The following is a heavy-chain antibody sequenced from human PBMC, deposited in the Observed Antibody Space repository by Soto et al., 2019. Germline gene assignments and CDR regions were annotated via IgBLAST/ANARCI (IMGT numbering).Heavy chain of an antibody. CDR2: ISAYNGDT. Sequence: QVQLVQSGGEVKKPGASVKVSCKATGYTFTSFGISWVRQAPGQGLEWMGWISAYNGDTNYAQKLQGRVTMTTDTSTSTAYMELRSLTSDDTAVYYCARDRSMYYGMDVWGQGTTVTVSS. CDR1: GYTFTSFG. V-gene: IGHV1-18*01. CDR3: ARDRSMYYGMDV. J-gene: IGHJ6*02. D-gene: IGHD2-8*01.